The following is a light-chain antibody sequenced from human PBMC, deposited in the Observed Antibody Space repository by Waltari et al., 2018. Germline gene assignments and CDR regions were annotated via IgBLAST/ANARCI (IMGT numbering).Light chain of an antibody. CDR1: QGISSY. V-gene: IGKV1-9*01. Sequence: DIQLTQSPSFLSASVVDRVTITCRASQGISSYLAWYQQQPGEAPKLLFSAASTLQSGVPSRFSGSGSGTEFTLTIRSLQPEDFATYYCQQLNSFLYTFGQGTKLDIK. CDR2: AAS. CDR3: QQLNSFLYT. J-gene: IGKJ2*01.